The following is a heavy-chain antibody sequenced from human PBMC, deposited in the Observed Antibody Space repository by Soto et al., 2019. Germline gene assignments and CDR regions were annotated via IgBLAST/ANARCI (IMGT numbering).Heavy chain of an antibody. CDR3: AEDTDADSGAYLKSGKGDYYYGMDV. CDR1: GFTFDDYA. CDR2: ISWNSGSI. Sequence: EVQLVESGGGLVQPGRSLRLSCAASGFTFDDYAMHWVRQAPGKGLEWVSGISWNSGSIGYTDSVKDRFTISRDNAKNSLYLQMNSLGAEDTVLDYCAEDTDADSGAYLKSGKGDYYYGMDVWGQGTTVTVSS. V-gene: IGHV3-9*01. D-gene: IGHD4-17*01. J-gene: IGHJ6*02.